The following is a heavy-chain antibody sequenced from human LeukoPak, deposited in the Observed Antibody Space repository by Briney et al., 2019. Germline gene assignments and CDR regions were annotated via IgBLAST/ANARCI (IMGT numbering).Heavy chain of an antibody. CDR2: IYYSGST. J-gene: IGHJ5*02. CDR3: ARTIGWFDP. V-gene: IGHV4-59*01. CDR1: GGSISSYY. Sequence: KASETLSLTCTVSGGSISSYYWSWIRQPPGKGLEWIGYIYYSGSTNYNPSLKSRVTISVDTSKNQFSLKLSSVTAADTAVYYCARTIGWFDPWGQGTLVTVSS. D-gene: IGHD1-26*01.